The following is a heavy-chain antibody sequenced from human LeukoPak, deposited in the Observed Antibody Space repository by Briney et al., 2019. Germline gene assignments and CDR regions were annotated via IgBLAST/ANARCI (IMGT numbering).Heavy chain of an antibody. D-gene: IGHD1-26*01. J-gene: IGHJ4*02. CDR1: GFTFSSYA. Sequence: GSLRLSCAASGFTFSSYAMHWVRPAPGKGLEWVAAISPDGRNRYYADSVKGRFTIPRDSSKNTLDLQVNSLRAEDTAVYYCARPGNEIYSGSYFFDSWGQGTLVTVSS. CDR2: ISPDGRNR. V-gene: IGHV3-30*04. CDR3: ARPGNEIYSGSYFFDS.